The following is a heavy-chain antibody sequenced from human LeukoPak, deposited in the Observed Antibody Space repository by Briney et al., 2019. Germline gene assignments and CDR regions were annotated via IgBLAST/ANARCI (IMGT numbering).Heavy chain of an antibody. CDR3: AKDHGVAVAGMYY. V-gene: IGHV3-23*01. CDR1: GFTFSSFA. D-gene: IGHD6-19*01. J-gene: IGHJ4*02. CDR2: MSGSGGST. Sequence: GGSLRLSCAAPGFTFSSFAMRWVREALGKGLEWVSSMSGSGGSTYYADSVKGRFTISRDNSRNTLYLQMNRLRADDTAVYYCAKDHGVAVAGMYYWGQGTLVTVSS.